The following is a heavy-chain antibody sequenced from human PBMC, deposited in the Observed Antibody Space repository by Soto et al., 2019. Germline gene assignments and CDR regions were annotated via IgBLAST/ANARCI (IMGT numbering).Heavy chain of an antibody. Sequence: GASVKVSCKASGYTFTGYYMHWVRQAPGQGLEWMGWVSAYNGNTNYAQKFHDRVTMNTDKSTSTAYMELRSLTSDDTAVYFCCSYYYDSNGYRPYFAFDFWGQGTMVTVSS. D-gene: IGHD3-22*01. CDR2: VSAYNGNT. V-gene: IGHV1-18*04. CDR1: GYTFTGYY. J-gene: IGHJ3*01. CDR3: CSYYYDSNGYRPYFAFDF.